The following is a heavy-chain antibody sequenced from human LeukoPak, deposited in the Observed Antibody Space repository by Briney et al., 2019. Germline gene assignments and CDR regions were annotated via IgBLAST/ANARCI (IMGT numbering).Heavy chain of an antibody. D-gene: IGHD3-22*01. CDR2: IIPILGIA. Sequence: SVKVSCKASGYTFTSYGISWVRQAPGQGLEWTGRIIPILGIANYAQKFQGRVTITADKSTSTAYMELSSLRSEDTAVYYCARARYYYDSSGPFDYWGQGTLVTVSS. V-gene: IGHV1-69*04. CDR1: GYTFTSYG. CDR3: ARARYYYDSSGPFDY. J-gene: IGHJ4*02.